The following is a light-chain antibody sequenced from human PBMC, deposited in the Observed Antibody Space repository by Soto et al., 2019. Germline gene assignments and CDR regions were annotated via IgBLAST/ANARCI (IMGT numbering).Light chain of an antibody. V-gene: IGKV3-15*01. CDR1: QNIASN. J-gene: IGKJ5*01. CDR2: SAS. CDR3: QQFNNWPPIT. Sequence: IGMTQSASTLSVSPGERATLSCRASQNIASNLAWYQQKPGQAPRLLIYSASIRATGIPARFSGSGSGTEFTLTISSLQSEDFAVYYCQQFNNWPPITFGQGTRLEVK.